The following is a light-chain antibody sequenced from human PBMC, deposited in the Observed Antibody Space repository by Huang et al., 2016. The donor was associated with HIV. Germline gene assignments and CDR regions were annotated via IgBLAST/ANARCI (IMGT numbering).Light chain of an antibody. CDR3: QQYNNWPPVT. V-gene: IGKV3-15*01. CDR1: RSVTSN. J-gene: IGKJ4*01. CDR2: EAS. Sequence: DIVMTQSPATLSVSPGERATLSCRASRSVTSNLAWYQQKPGQAPRLLIYEASTRATGIPARFSGSGSGTEFTLTISSLQSEDFAVYYCQQYNNWPPVTFGGGTKVEIK.